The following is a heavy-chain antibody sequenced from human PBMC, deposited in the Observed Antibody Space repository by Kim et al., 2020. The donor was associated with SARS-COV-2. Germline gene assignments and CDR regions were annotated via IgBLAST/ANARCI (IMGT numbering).Heavy chain of an antibody. CDR2: IYWDDDK. Sequence: SGPTLVKPTQTLTLTCTFSGFSLSTSGVGVGWIRQPPGKALEWLALIYWDDDKRYSPSLKSRLTITKDTSKNQVVLTMTNMDPVDTATYYCAHRLGRYCTGGVCYPHPYNWFYPWGQGTLVPVSS. D-gene: IGHD2-8*02. J-gene: IGHJ5*02. V-gene: IGHV2-5*02. CDR1: GFSLSTSGVG. CDR3: AHRLGRYCTGGVCYPHPYNWFYP.